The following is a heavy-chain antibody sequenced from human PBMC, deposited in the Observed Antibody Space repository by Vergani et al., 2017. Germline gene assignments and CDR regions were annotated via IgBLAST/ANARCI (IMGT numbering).Heavy chain of an antibody. CDR2: INPNSGST. D-gene: IGHD3-10*01. V-gene: IGHV1-2*02. J-gene: IGHJ5*02. CDR1: GYTFTGYY. CDR3: ARLWCGEFYNWFDP. Sequence: QVQLVQSGAEVKKPGASVKVSCKASGYTFTGYYMHWVRQAPGQGLEWMGWINPNSGSTNYAQKFQGRVTMTRDTSISTAYMELSRLRSDDTAVYYCARLWCGEFYNWFDPWGQGTLVTVSS.